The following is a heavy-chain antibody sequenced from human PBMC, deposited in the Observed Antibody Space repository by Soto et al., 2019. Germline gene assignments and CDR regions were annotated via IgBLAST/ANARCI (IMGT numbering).Heavy chain of an antibody. D-gene: IGHD2-21*02. CDR1: GFTFSSYA. CDR2: ISYDGSNK. CDR3: ARDPVAYCGGDCRTFDY. J-gene: IGHJ4*02. Sequence: QVQLVGPGGGVVQPGRSLRLSCAASGFTFSSYAMHWVRQAPGKGLEWVAVISYDGSNKYYADSVKGRFTISRDNSKNTLYLQMNSLRAEDTAVYYCARDPVAYCGGDCRTFDYWGQGTLVTVSS. V-gene: IGHV3-30-3*01.